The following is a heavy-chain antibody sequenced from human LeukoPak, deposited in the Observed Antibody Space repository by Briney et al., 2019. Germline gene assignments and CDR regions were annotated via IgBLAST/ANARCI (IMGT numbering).Heavy chain of an antibody. J-gene: IGHJ6*03. CDR3: AKAECSSANCFQRWWYYVDA. CDR1: GFPLNNYG. V-gene: IGHV3-30*02. Sequence: GGSLRLSCATSGFPLNNYGMHWVRQAPGKGLEWVSFIRHDGTNTYYADSVKGRCTVSRDNSKNTVSLQMNSLRAEDTAVYYCAKAECSSANCFQRWWYYVDAWGKGTTVIVS. D-gene: IGHD2-15*01. CDR2: IRHDGTNT.